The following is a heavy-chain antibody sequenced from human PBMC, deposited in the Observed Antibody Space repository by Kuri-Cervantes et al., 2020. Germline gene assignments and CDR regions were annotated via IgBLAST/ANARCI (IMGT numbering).Heavy chain of an antibody. V-gene: IGHV3-9*01. CDR1: GFTFDDYA. Sequence: SLKISCAASGFTFDDYAMHWVRQAPGKGLEWVSGIIWNSGSIGYADSVKGRFTISRDNAKNSLYLQMNSLRAEDTALYYCASEGYDGSGIKGEFDYWGQGTLVTVSS. CDR2: IIWNSGSI. CDR3: ASEGYDGSGIKGEFDY. J-gene: IGHJ4*02. D-gene: IGHD3-10*01.